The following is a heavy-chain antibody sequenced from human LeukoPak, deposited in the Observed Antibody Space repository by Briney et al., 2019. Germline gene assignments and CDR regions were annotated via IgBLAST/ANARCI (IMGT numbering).Heavy chain of an antibody. V-gene: IGHV4-30-2*01. Sequence: PSQTLSLTCTVSGGSISSGGYYWSWIRQPPGKGLEWIGYIYHSGSTYYNPSLKSRVTISVDRSKNQFSLKLGSVTAADTAVYYCARENTMVRGVMRYFQHWGQGTLVTVSS. CDR2: IYHSGST. CDR3: ARENTMVRGVMRYFQH. CDR1: GGSISSGGYY. D-gene: IGHD3-10*01. J-gene: IGHJ1*01.